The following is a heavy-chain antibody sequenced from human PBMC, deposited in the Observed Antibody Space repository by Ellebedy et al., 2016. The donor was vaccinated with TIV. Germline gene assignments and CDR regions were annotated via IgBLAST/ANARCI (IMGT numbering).Heavy chain of an antibody. CDR3: AADQRIASAYYGMDV. CDR1: GYPFTTYY. CDR2: INPSGDGT. V-gene: IGHV1-46*01. Sequence: ASVKVSCKASGYPFTTYYVHWVRQVPGQGLQWMGIINPSGDGTSYAQKFQGRLTVTRDTSTSTVYMELNGLRSEDTAVYYCAADQRIASAYYGMDVWGQGTTVTVSS. D-gene: IGHD6-6*01. J-gene: IGHJ6*02.